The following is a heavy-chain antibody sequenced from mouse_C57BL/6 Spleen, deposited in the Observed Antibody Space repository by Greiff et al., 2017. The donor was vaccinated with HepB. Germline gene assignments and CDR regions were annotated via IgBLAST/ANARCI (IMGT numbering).Heavy chain of an antibody. J-gene: IGHJ1*03. CDR2: ISDGGSYT. D-gene: IGHD3-3*01. V-gene: IGHV5-4*01. Sequence: DVHLVESGGGLVKPGGSLKLSCAASGFTFSSYAMSWVRQTPEKRLEWVATISDGGSYTYYPDNVKGRFTISRDNAKNNLYLQMSHLKSEDTAMYYCARDRERYFDVWGTGTTVTVSS. CDR3: ARDRERYFDV. CDR1: GFTFSSYA.